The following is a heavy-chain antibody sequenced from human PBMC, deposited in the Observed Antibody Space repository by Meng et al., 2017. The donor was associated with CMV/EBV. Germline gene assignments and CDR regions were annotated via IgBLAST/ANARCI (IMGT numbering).Heavy chain of an antibody. D-gene: IGHD6-19*01. CDR3: ARAVGGSGWYYFDY. V-gene: IGHV4-39*07. CDR2: IYYSGST. J-gene: IGHJ4*02. Sequence: SETLSLTCTVSGGSISSYYWGWIRQPSGKGLEWIGSIYYSGSTYYNPSLKSRVTISVDTSKNQFSLKLSSVTAADTAVYYCARAVGGSGWYYFDYWGQGTLVTVSS. CDR1: GGSISSYY.